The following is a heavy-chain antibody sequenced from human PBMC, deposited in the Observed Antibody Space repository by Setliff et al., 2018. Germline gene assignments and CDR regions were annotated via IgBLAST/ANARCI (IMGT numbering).Heavy chain of an antibody. CDR2: ISGYNGNT. D-gene: IGHD3-3*01. Sequence: ASVKVSCKASGGTFSSYAISWVRQAPGQGLEWMGGISGYNGNTEYAQNIQGRVTMTTDTSTSTAYMELRSLRSDDTAVYYCARAPRLEWLLPTFDSWGQGTLVTVSS. CDR1: GGTFSSYA. J-gene: IGHJ4*02. V-gene: IGHV1-18*01. CDR3: ARAPRLEWLLPTFDS.